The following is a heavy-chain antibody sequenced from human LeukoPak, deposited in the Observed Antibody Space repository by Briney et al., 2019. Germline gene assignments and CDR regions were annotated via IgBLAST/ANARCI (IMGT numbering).Heavy chain of an antibody. V-gene: IGHV3-23*01. D-gene: IGHD3-22*01. CDR1: GFTFSSYA. J-gene: IGHJ4*02. CDR2: ICESGGKT. CDR3: AKRGVVIRVILVGFHKEAYYLDS. Sequence: GGSLRLSFAASGFTFSSYAMSWVRRARGKGLEGVAGICESGGKTNYADSVKGRFTISIDNPKNTLYLHMNSMRAEHTAVYFCAKRGVVIRVILVGFHKEAYYLDSWGQGALVTVSS.